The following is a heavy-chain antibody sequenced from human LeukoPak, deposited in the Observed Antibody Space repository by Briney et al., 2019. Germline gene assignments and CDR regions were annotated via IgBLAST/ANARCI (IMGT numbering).Heavy chain of an antibody. D-gene: IGHD3-10*01. Sequence: PGGSLRLSCAASGFTFSSYEMNWVRQAPGKGLEWVSYISSRGTTTYYADSVKGRFTISRDDAKNSLHLQMNSLRAEDTAVYYCAKDRGSLLWFGEFSYYYYGMDVWGQGTTVTVSS. CDR1: GFTFSSYE. J-gene: IGHJ6*02. CDR3: AKDRGSLLWFGEFSYYYYGMDV. V-gene: IGHV3-48*03. CDR2: ISSRGTTT.